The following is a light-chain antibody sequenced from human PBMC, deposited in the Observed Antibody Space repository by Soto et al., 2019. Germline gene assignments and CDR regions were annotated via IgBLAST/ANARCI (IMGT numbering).Light chain of an antibody. CDR3: SQYCSSPPWT. J-gene: IGKJ1*01. V-gene: IGKV3-20*01. CDR1: QSVRSSY. CDR2: CAS. Sequence: EIVWTQSPGTLSLSPGERATLSCRASQSVRSSYLAWYQQKPGQAPRLLIYCASSRATGIPDRFSGSGAGTDFTLTISRLEPEDSAVYYCSQYCSSPPWTFGQGTKVEIK.